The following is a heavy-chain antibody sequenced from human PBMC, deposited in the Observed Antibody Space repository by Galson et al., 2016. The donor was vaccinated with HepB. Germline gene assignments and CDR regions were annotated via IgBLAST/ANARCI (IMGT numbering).Heavy chain of an antibody. V-gene: IGHV1-3*01. Sequence: SVKVSCKASGYTFTNYPINWVRQAPGQRLEWMGWINPANGDTRYSQNFQGRATITRDTSAGTAYMELGSLTSDDTAVYYCVRDPVDGWAPFDYWGHGTLVTVSS. CDR3: VRDPVDGWAPFDY. CDR2: INPANGDT. D-gene: IGHD5-24*01. CDR1: GYTFTNYP. J-gene: IGHJ4*01.